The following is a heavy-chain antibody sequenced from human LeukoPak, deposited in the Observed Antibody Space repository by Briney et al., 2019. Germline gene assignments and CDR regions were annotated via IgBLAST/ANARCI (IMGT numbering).Heavy chain of an antibody. Sequence: SETLSLTCAVYGGSFSGYYWSWIRQPPGKGLEWIGEINHSGSTNYNPSLKSRVTISVDTSKNQFSLKLSSVTAADTAVYFCAGGPGYFDYWGQGTLVTVSS. CDR3: AGGPGYFDY. CDR1: GGSFSGYY. D-gene: IGHD2-15*01. V-gene: IGHV4-34*01. CDR2: INHSGST. J-gene: IGHJ4*02.